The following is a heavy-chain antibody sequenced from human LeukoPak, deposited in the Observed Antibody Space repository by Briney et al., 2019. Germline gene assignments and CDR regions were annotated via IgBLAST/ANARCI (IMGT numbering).Heavy chain of an antibody. Sequence: GASVKVSRKASGYTFTSYGISWVRQAPGQGLEWMGWISAYNGNTNYAQKLQGRVTMTTDTSTSTAYMELRSLRSDDTAVYYCARGSDDYVWGSYRSPSPFDYWGQGTLVTVSS. CDR2: ISAYNGNT. CDR3: ARGSDDYVWGSYRSPSPFDY. V-gene: IGHV1-18*01. CDR1: GYTFTSYG. J-gene: IGHJ4*02. D-gene: IGHD3-16*02.